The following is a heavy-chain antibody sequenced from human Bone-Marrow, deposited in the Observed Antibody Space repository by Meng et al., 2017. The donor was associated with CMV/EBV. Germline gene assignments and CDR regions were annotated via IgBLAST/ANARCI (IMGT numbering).Heavy chain of an antibody. J-gene: IGHJ4*02. D-gene: IGHD3-10*01. CDR2: ISAYNGNT. CDR1: GYTLTKYG. V-gene: IGHV1-18*01. Sequence: ASVKVSCKASGYTLTKYGVTWVRQAPGQGLEWMGWISAYNGNTNYAQKLQGRVTMTTDTSTSTVYMELRSLRSDDTAVYYCARDPKRVRGVVVLYYFDYWGQGTLVTVSS. CDR3: ARDPKRVRGVVVLYYFDY.